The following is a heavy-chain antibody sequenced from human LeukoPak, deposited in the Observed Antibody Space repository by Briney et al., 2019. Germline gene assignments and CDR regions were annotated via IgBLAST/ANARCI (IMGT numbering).Heavy chain of an antibody. D-gene: IGHD3-9*01. Sequence: GESLQISCTGSGYSFTSYWIVWVRQMPGNGLEGMGIIYAGDSDTRYSPSFQGQVTISADKYISTAYLQWSSLKASDTAMYYCARAAYDILTGIRGIFDYWGQGTLVTVSS. J-gene: IGHJ4*02. CDR3: ARAAYDILTGIRGIFDY. V-gene: IGHV5-51*01. CDR1: GYSFTSYW. CDR2: IYAGDSDT.